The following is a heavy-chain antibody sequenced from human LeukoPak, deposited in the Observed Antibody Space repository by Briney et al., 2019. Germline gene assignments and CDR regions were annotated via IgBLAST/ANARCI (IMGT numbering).Heavy chain of an antibody. CDR3: AKGDYFDY. J-gene: IGHJ4*02. CDR1: GFTFDDYA. V-gene: IGHV3-9*03. CDR2: ISWNSGSI. Sequence: GGSLRLSCAASGFTFDDYAMHWVRQAPGKGLEWVSGISWNSGSIGYADSVKGRFTISRDNAKNSLYLQMNGLRAEDMALYYCAKGDYFDYWGQGTLVTVSS.